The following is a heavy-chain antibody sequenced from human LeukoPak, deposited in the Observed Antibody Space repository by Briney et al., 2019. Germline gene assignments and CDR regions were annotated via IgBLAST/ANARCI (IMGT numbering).Heavy chain of an antibody. Sequence: GGSLRLSCAASGFTFGSYSMNWVRQAPGKGLEWVSSISSSSSYIYYADSVKGRFTISRDNAKNSLYLQMNSLRAEDTAVYYCAREIFWSGYYSNLHFDYWGRGTLVTVSS. CDR3: AREIFWSGYYSNLHFDY. CDR1: GFTFGSYS. CDR2: ISSSSSYI. J-gene: IGHJ4*02. V-gene: IGHV3-21*01. D-gene: IGHD3-3*01.